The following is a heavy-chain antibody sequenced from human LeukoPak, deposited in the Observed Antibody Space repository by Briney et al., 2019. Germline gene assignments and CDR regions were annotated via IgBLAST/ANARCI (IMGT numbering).Heavy chain of an antibody. CDR2: ISSSGSTI. CDR3: ARVSSDRTYSSGWYMRGYFDY. J-gene: IGHJ4*02. Sequence: PGGSLRLSCAASGFTFSSYEMNWVRQAPGKGLEWVSYISSSGSTIYYADSVKGRFTISRDNAKNSLYLQMNSLRAEDTAVYYCARVSSDRTYSSGWYMRGYFDYWGQGTLVTVSS. V-gene: IGHV3-48*03. CDR1: GFTFSSYE. D-gene: IGHD6-19*01.